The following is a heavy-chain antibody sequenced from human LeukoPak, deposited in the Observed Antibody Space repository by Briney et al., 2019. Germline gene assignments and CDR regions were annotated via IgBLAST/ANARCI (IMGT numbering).Heavy chain of an antibody. Sequence: KPGGSLRLSCVASGFTFSDYYMSWIRQAPGKGLEWVSYISSSSSTIYYADSVKGRFTISRDNAKNSLYLQMNSLRAEDTAVYYCARGKTVAGTSVRFDPWGQGTLVTVSS. CDR3: ARGKTVAGTSVRFDP. D-gene: IGHD6-19*01. V-gene: IGHV3-11*04. CDR1: GFTFSDYY. CDR2: ISSSSSTI. J-gene: IGHJ5*02.